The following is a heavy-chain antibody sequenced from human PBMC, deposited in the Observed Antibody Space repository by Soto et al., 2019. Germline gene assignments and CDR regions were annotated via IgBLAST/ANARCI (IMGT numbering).Heavy chain of an antibody. J-gene: IGHJ4*02. V-gene: IGHV3-23*01. D-gene: IGHD6-13*01. CDR1: GFTFSSYA. CDR3: AKEDLNSIAAAGPNDY. Sequence: PGGSLRLSCAASGFTFSSYAMSWVRQAPGKGLEWVSAISGSGGSTYYADSVKGRFTISGGNSKNTLYLQMNSLRAEDTAVYYCAKEDLNSIAAAGPNDYWGQGTLVTVSS. CDR2: ISGSGGST.